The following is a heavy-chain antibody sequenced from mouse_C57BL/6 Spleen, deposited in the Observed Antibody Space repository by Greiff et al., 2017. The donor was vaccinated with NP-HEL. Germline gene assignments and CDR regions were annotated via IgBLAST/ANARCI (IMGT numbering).Heavy chain of an antibody. CDR2: ISDGGSYT. J-gene: IGHJ3*01. V-gene: IGHV5-4*01. CDR1: GFTFSSYA. CDR3: AREGRDYFAY. D-gene: IGHD2-4*01. Sequence: DVQLVESGGGLVKPGGSLKLSCAASGFTFSSYAMSWVRQTPEKRLEWVATISDGGSYTYYPDNVKGRFTISRDNAKNNLYLQMSHLKSEDTAMYYCAREGRDYFAYWGQGTLVTVSA.